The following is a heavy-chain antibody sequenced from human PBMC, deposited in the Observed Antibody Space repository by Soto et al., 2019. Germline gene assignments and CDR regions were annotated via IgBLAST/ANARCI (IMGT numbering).Heavy chain of an antibody. CDR2: ISYDGSNT. V-gene: IGHV3-30*18. J-gene: IGHJ4*02. D-gene: IGHD5-18*01. Sequence: QVQLVESGGGVVQPGRYLRLSCAASGFTFSSYGMHWVRQAPGKGLEWVAVISYDGSNTYYADSVKGRFTISRDNSKNTLSLQMNSLRAEDTAVYYCAKGSTAMTYFDYWGQGNLVTVSS. CDR3: AKGSTAMTYFDY. CDR1: GFTFSSYG.